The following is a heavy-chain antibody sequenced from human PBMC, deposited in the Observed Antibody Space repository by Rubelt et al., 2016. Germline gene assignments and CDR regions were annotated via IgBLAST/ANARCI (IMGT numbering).Heavy chain of an antibody. J-gene: IGHJ3*02. D-gene: IGHD3-22*01. CDR1: GGTFSSYA. CDR3: ARDLVGVVITTHDAFDI. CDR2: SIPIFGTA. Sequence: QVQLVQSGAEVKKPGSSVKVSCKASGGTFSSYAISWVRQAPGQGLEWVGGSIPIFGTANYAQKFQGRVTITADKSTSTAYMEMSSLRSEDTAVYYCARDLVGVVITTHDAFDIWGQGTMVTVSS. V-gene: IGHV1-69*06.